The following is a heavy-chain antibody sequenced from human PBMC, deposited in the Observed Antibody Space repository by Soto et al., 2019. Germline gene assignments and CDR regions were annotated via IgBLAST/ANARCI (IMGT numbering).Heavy chain of an antibody. CDR3: ARAQSGGNLYYYYGMDV. J-gene: IGHJ6*02. D-gene: IGHD2-15*01. CDR2: INPNSGGT. V-gene: IGHV1-2*04. CDR1: GYTFTGYY. Sequence: ASVKVSGKASGYTFTGYYMHWVRQAPGQGLEWMGWINPNSGGTNYAQKFQGWVTMTRDTSISTASLELSRLRSDDTAVYYCARAQSGGNLYYYYGMDVWGLGTTVTVSS.